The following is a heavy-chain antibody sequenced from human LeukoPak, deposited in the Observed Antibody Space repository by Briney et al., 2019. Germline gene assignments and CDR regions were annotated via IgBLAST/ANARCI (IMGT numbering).Heavy chain of an antibody. CDR3: ARDLAVDGTDGWFDP. J-gene: IGHJ5*02. D-gene: IGHD1-14*01. V-gene: IGHV4-59*12. CDR2: IYYSGST. CDR1: GGSISSYY. Sequence: SETLSLTCTVSGGSISSYYWSWIRQPPGKGLEWIGYIYYSGSTYYNPSLKSRVTISVDTSKNQFSLKLSSVTAADTAVYYCARDLAVDGTDGWFDPWGQGTLVTVSS.